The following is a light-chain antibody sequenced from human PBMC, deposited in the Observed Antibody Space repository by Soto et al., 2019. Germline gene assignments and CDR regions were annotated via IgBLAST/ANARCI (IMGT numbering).Light chain of an antibody. Sequence: QSVLTQPPSASGSPGQSVTISCTGTSSDVGGYNFVSWYQHFPGKAPKLIIYEVTKRPSGVPDRFSGSKSGNTASLPVSGLQTDDEADYYCSSYGGSNNFVFGTGTKLTVL. V-gene: IGLV2-8*01. CDR2: EVT. CDR1: SSDVGGYNF. J-gene: IGLJ1*01. CDR3: SSYGGSNNFV.